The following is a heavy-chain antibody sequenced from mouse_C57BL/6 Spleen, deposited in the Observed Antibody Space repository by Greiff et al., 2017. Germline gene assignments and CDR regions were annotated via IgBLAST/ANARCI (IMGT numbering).Heavy chain of an antibody. CDR3: VREGYDGSGHPLDF. J-gene: IGHJ2*01. Sequence: EVMLVEPEGGLVQPGSSMKLSCTASGFTFSDYYMAWVRQVPEKGLEWVANINSAGSSTYYLDSLKGRFIISRDNAKNNLYLQMSSLKSEDTATYYCVREGYDGSGHPLDFWGQGTTLTVSS. CDR2: INSAGSST. V-gene: IGHV5-16*01. D-gene: IGHD1-1*01. CDR1: GFTFSDYY.